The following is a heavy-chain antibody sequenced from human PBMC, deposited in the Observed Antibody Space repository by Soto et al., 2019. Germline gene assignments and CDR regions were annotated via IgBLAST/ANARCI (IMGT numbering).Heavy chain of an antibody. CDR3: ARPTVVTRGAFDI. Sequence: AASVKVSCKASGDTFNFYTISWVRQAPGQGLEWMGRINPDNGNTNYAQHLQGRVSLTTDTSTSTAYMDLRSLRSDDTAVYYCARPTVVTRGAFDIWGQGTMVTVSS. J-gene: IGHJ3*02. V-gene: IGHV1-18*01. CDR2: INPDNGNT. D-gene: IGHD4-17*01. CDR1: GDTFNFYT.